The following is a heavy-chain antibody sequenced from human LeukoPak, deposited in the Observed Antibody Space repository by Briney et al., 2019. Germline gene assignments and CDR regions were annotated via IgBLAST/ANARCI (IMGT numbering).Heavy chain of an antibody. D-gene: IGHD6-13*01. CDR2: INPNSGGT. V-gene: IGHV1-2*02. CDR3: AGYTNNWYLGGY. Sequence: ASVKVSCKVSGYTFTYYYIHWVRQAPGQGLEWMGWINPNSGGTNYAQKFQGRVTMTMDTSINTAYMERNRLTSDATALYYCAGYTNNWYLGGYWGKGTLVAVSS. J-gene: IGHJ4*02. CDR1: GYTFTYYY.